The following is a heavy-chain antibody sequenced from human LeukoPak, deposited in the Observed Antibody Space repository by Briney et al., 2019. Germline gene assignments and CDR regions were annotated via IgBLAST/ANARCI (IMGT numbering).Heavy chain of an antibody. D-gene: IGHD1-26*01. V-gene: IGHV4-39*01. Sequence: SGTLSLTCTVSGDSISGGAFYWGWVRQSPGKGLEWIGSMFYSGSTHFNPSLESRITMSLDTSKNQFSLRLSLMTAADTGVYYCARQGSSPNWFDPWGQGTLVTVSS. CDR3: ARQGSSPNWFDP. J-gene: IGHJ5*02. CDR1: GDSISGGAFY. CDR2: MFYSGST.